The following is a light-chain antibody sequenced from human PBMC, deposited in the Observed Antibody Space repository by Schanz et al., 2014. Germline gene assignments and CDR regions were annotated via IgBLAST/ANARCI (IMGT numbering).Light chain of an antibody. CDR3: QQAYTFPWT. J-gene: IGKJ1*01. CDR2: GAS. Sequence: IVLTQSPGTLSLSPGERAILSCRASQTLTSNYLAWYQQKPGQAPRLLIYGASSRPTGIPARFSGSGSGTEFTLTISSLQPEDFATYYCQQAYTFPWTFGQGTKVEIK. CDR1: QTLTSNY. V-gene: IGKV3-20*01.